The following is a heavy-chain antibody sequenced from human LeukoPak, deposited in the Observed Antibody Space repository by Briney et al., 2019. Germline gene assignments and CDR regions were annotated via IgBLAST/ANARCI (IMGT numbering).Heavy chain of an antibody. CDR1: GVTFRISW. V-gene: IGHV3-7*04. CDR3: ARGGRPDS. CDR2: IKEDGSEK. D-gene: IGHD1-26*01. Sequence: GGSLRLSCAASGVTFRISWMSCVRQAPGRGLEWVANIKEDGSEKNYVDSVKGRFTVSRDNANSSLYLHMNSLRADDTAFYYCARGGRPDSWGQRTLVTVSS. J-gene: IGHJ5*01.